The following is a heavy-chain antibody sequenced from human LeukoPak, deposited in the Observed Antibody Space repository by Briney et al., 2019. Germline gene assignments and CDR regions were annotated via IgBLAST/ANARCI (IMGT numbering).Heavy chain of an antibody. J-gene: IGHJ4*02. Sequence: GVSLRLSCAASGFTFSSYGMHWVRQAPGKGLEGVAGIWYDGSNKYYADSVKGRFTISRDNSKNTLYLQMNSLRAEDTAVYYCARDFRSFSGHILDYWGQGTLVTVSS. D-gene: IGHD2-21*01. CDR1: GFTFSSYG. V-gene: IGHV3-33*01. CDR3: ARDFRSFSGHILDY. CDR2: IWYDGSNK.